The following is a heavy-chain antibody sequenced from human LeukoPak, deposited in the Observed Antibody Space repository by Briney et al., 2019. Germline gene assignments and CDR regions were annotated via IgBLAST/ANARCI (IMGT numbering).Heavy chain of an antibody. V-gene: IGHV4-30-4*01. CDR3: ARLAAAGTGWFDP. D-gene: IGHD6-13*01. CDR1: GGSISSGDYY. CDR2: IYYSGST. Sequence: SETLSLTCTVSGGSISSGDYYWSWIRQPPGKGLEWIGYIYYSGSTYYNPSLKSRVTISVDTSKNQFSLKLSSVTAADTAVYYCARLAAAGTGWFDPWGQGTLVTVSS. J-gene: IGHJ5*02.